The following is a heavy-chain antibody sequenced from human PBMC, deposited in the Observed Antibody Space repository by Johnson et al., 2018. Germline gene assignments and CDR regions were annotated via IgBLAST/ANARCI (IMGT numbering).Heavy chain of an antibody. V-gene: IGHV3-30*18. Sequence: QVQLVQSGGGVVQPGRSLRLSCAASGFTFSKYGMHWVRQAPGKGLEWVAVTSFDGSNKYFVDSVKGRFTISRDNLNNTLYLQMDSLRAEDTAVYYCAKDSRRYSGSGIYYKVSIAAFDIWGQGTMVTVSS. D-gene: IGHD3-10*01. J-gene: IGHJ3*02. CDR3: AKDSRRYSGSGIYYKVSIAAFDI. CDR1: GFTFSKYG. CDR2: TSFDGSNK.